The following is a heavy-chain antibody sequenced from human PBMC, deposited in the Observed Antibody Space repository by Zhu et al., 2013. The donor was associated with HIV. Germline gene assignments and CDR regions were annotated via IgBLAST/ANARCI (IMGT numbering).Heavy chain of an antibody. CDR3: AREIEPLWVGNPAHAFDI. V-gene: IGHV1-18*01. J-gene: IGHJ3*02. CDR1: GYTFINYG. CDR2: ISTYNGNT. Sequence: QVQLVQSGAEVKKPGASVKVSCKASGYTFINYGIAWVRQAPGQGLEWMGWISTYNGNTNYAQKFQGRVTMTRDTSISTAYMELSRLRSDDTAVYYCAREIEPLWVGNPAHAFDIWGQGTMVTVSS. D-gene: IGHD2-2*01.